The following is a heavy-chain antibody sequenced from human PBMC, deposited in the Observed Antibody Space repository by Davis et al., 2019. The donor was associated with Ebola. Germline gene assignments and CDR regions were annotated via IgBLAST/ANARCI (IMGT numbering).Heavy chain of an antibody. V-gene: IGHV3-7*01. D-gene: IGHD4-17*01. CDR3: ARDYGYGDYGGGFDP. Sequence: PGGSLRLSCAASGFTFSSYSMNWVRQAPGKGLEWVANIKQDGSEKYYVDSVKGRFTVSRDNAKNSLYLQMNSLRAEDTAVYYCARDYGYGDYGGGFDPWGQGTLVTVSS. CDR1: GFTFSSYS. J-gene: IGHJ5*02. CDR2: IKQDGSEK.